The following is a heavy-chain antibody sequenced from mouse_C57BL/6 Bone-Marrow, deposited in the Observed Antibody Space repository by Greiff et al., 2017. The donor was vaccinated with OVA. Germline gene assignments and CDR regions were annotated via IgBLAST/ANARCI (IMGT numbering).Heavy chain of an antibody. D-gene: IGHD3-2*02. CDR2: ISSGGDYI. J-gene: IGHJ4*01. CDR1: GFTFSSYA. Sequence: EVQGVESGEGLVKPGGSLKLSCAASGFTFSSYAMSWVRQTPEKRLEWVAYISSGGDYIYYADTVKGRFTISRDNARNTLYLQMSSLKSEDTAMYYCTRGVFQGAMDYWGQGTSVTVSS. CDR3: TRGVFQGAMDY. V-gene: IGHV5-9-1*02.